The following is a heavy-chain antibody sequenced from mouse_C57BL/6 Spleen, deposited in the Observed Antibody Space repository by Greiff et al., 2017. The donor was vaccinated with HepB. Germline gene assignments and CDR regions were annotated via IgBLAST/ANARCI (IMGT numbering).Heavy chain of an antibody. J-gene: IGHJ4*01. Sequence: EVNVVESGGGLVKPGGSLKLSCAASGFTFSDYGMHWVRQAPEKGLEWVAYISSGSSTIYYADTVKGRFTISRDNAKHILFLQMTSLRSGDTAMYYCARRGNYGYYAMDYWGQGTSVTVSS. V-gene: IGHV5-17*01. CDR1: GFTFSDYG. D-gene: IGHD2-1*01. CDR2: ISSGSSTI. CDR3: ARRGNYGYYAMDY.